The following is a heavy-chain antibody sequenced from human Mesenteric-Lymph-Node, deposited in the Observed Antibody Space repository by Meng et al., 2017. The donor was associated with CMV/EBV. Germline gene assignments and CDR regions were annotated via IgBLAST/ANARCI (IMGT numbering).Heavy chain of an antibody. J-gene: IGHJ5*02. V-gene: IGHV4-34*01. CDR2: RSDSRRK. Sequence: GYISVYKWTWNRQAPGKGREWNGERSDSRRKNYKPKQKSRVSISMHAANQFSLHLSSVTAADTAVYYCARGRWFLNSGFFASWFDPWGQGTLVTVSS. D-gene: IGHD3-22*01. CDR3: ARGRWFLNSGFFASWFDP. CDR1: GYISVYK.